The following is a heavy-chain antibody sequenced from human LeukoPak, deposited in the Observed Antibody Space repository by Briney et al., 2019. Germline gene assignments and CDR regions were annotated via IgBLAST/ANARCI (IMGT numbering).Heavy chain of an antibody. CDR1: GFTFDDYA. D-gene: IGHD2-15*01. V-gene: IGHV3-9*01. J-gene: IGHJ4*02. CDR3: AKDPLGYCSGGSCYSVLFDY. Sequence: PGGSLRLSCAASGFTFDDYAMHWVRQTPGKGLEWVSGISWNSGSIGYADPVKGRFTISRDNAKKFLYLQMNSLRAEDTAVYYCAKDPLGYCSGGSCYSVLFDYWGQGTLVTVSS. CDR2: ISWNSGSI.